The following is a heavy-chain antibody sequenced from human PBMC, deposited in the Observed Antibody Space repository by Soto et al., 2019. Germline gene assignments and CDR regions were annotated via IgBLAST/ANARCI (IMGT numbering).Heavy chain of an antibody. CDR1: GFTFSSYA. CDR2: ISYDGSNK. CDR3: ARDHGQRGAVQYSSSFRGSYYYYYGMDV. D-gene: IGHD6-6*01. J-gene: IGHJ6*02. V-gene: IGHV3-30-3*01. Sequence: GGSLRLSCAASGFTFSSYAMHWVRQAPGKGLEWVAVISYDGSNKYYADSVKGRFTISRDNSKNTLYLQMNSLRAEDTAVYYCARDHGQRGAVQYSSSFRGSYYYYYGMDVWGQGTTVTVSS.